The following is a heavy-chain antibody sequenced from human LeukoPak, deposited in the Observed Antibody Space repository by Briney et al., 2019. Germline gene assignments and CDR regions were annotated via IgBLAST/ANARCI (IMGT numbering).Heavy chain of an antibody. CDR3: ARGLEYYDSSGSENAFDI. CDR1: GGSISSYY. V-gene: IGHV4-59*08. J-gene: IGHJ3*02. Sequence: PSETLSLTCTVSGGSISSYYWSWIRQPPGKGLEWIGYIYSSGSTNYNPSLKSRVTISVDTSKNQFSLNLNSVTAADTAVYYCARGLEYYDSSGSENAFDIWGQGTMVTVSS. D-gene: IGHD3-22*01. CDR2: IYSSGST.